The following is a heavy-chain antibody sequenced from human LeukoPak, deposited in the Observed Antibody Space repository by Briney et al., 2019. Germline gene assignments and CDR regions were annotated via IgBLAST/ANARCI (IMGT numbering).Heavy chain of an antibody. Sequence: PGGPLRLSCAASGFISNRAWMSWVRQAPGKGLEWVANIKEDGSEKYYVDSVKGRFTISRDIAKNSLYLQMNSLRAEDTAVYYCARNQDWGQGTLVTVSS. CDR1: GFISNRAW. CDR2: IKEDGSEK. V-gene: IGHV3-7*01. CDR3: ARNQD. J-gene: IGHJ4*02.